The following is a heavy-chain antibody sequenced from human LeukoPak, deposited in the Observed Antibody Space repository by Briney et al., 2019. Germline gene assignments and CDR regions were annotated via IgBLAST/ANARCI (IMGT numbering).Heavy chain of an antibody. V-gene: IGHV4-39*07. CDR3: ARAVGAWELLNY. J-gene: IGHJ4*02. D-gene: IGHD1-26*01. Sequence: KPSETLSLTCTVSGGSISSSSYYWGWIRQPPGKGLEWIGSIYYSGSTYYNPSLKSRVTISVDTSKNQFSLKLSSVTAADTAVYYCARAVGAWELLNYWGQGTLVTVSS. CDR2: IYYSGST. CDR1: GGSISSSSYY.